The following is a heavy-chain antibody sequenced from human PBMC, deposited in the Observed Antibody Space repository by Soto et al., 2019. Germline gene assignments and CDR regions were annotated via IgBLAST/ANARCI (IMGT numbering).Heavy chain of an antibody. V-gene: IGHV3-21*01. D-gene: IGHD5-12*01. CDR2: ITSSSSSGYI. Sequence: EVPLVESGGGLVKPGGSLRLSCAASGFMFSSYSMNWVRQAPVKGLAWVSSITSSSSSGYIYYADSVKGRFTSSRDNAKNSLCLQMNSLRAEDTAVYYCSRDLQMATIRGGDYWGQGTLVTVSS. CDR3: SRDLQMATIRGGDY. CDR1: GFMFSSYS. J-gene: IGHJ4*02.